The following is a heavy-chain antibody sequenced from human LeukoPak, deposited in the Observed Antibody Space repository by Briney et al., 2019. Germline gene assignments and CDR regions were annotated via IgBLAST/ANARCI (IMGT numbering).Heavy chain of an antibody. D-gene: IGHD3-22*01. Sequence: GGSLRLSCAASGFTFSRYSMNWVRQAPGKGLEWVSSISGSSIYKYYADSVKGRFTISRDNAKNSLYLQMNSLGAEDTAVYYCARDFYDSSGYYYDYWGQGTLVTVSS. CDR3: ARDFYDSSGYYYDY. CDR2: ISGSSIYK. J-gene: IGHJ4*02. CDR1: GFTFSRYS. V-gene: IGHV3-21*01.